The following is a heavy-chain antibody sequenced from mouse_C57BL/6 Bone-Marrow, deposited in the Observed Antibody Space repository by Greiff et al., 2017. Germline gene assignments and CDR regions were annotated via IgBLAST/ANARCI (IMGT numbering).Heavy chain of an antibody. CDR3: AVYDYDGY. D-gene: IGHD2-4*01. V-gene: IGHV1-19*01. CDR2: INPYNGGT. J-gene: IGHJ2*01. CDR1: GYTFTDYY. Sequence: EVKLKESGPVLVKPGASVKMSCKASGYTFTDYYMNWVKQSHGKSLEWIGVINPYNGGTSYNQKFKGKATLTVDKSSSTAYMELNSLTSEDSAVYYCAVYDYDGYWGQGTTLTVSS.